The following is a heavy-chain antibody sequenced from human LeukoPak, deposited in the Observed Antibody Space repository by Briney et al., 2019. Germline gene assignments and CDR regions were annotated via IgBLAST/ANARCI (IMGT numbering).Heavy chain of an antibody. CDR3: ARYEYGGIDY. J-gene: IGHJ4*02. V-gene: IGHV3-23*01. CDR1: GFTFSNYA. D-gene: IGHD4-23*01. Sequence: LTGGSLRLFCAASGFTFSNYAMSWVRQAPGKGLEWVSAIRGRGGDTFYADSVKGRFTISRDNSRDTLYLQMNSLRAEDTAVYYCARYEYGGIDYWGQGTLVTVSS. CDR2: IRGRGGDT.